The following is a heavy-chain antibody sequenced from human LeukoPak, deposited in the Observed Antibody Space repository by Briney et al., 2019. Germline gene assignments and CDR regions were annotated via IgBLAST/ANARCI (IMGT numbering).Heavy chain of an antibody. CDR3: ARGVRPGIAAAYF. Sequence: GGSLRLSCAASGFAFSSYDMSWVRQAPGKGLEWVSLIDSAGSTYYADAVKGRFIISRDNYKNTVYLQMNSLRAEDTAVYYCARGVRPGIAAAYFWGQGTLVTVSS. V-gene: IGHV3-66*01. J-gene: IGHJ4*02. CDR2: IDSAGST. CDR1: GFAFSSYD. D-gene: IGHD6-13*01.